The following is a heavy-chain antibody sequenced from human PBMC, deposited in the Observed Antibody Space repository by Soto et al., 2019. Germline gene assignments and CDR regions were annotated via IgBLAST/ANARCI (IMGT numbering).Heavy chain of an antibody. CDR3: ARGAYHFDY. Sequence: QVQLQESGPGLVKPSETLSLTCTVSGGSISSYYWSWIRQPPGKGLEWIGYIYYSGSTNYNPSLKSRVTISVDTSKNQFSLKLSSVTAADTAVYYCARGAYHFDYWGQGTLVTVSS. V-gene: IGHV4-59*01. CDR1: GGSISSYY. D-gene: IGHD2-2*01. J-gene: IGHJ4*02. CDR2: IYYSGST.